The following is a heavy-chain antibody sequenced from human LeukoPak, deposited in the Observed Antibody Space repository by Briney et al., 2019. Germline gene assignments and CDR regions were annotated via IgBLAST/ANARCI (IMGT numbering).Heavy chain of an antibody. V-gene: IGHV4-34*01. J-gene: IGHJ4*02. CDR2: INHSGST. CDR3: AGEDRNLGS. D-gene: IGHD2-15*01. CDR1: RGSFSGYY. Sequence: SETLSLTCAVYRGSFSGYYWSWIRQPPGKGLEWIGQINHSGSTNYNPSLGSRVTISADTSNNQFFLKLNSVTAADTAVYYCAGEDRNLGSWGQGTLVTVSS.